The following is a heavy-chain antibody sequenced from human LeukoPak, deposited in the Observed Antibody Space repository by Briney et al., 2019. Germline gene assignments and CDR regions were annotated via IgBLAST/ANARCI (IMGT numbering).Heavy chain of an antibody. CDR3: ARDRSLNGGNSNGYFDS. CDR1: GFTFSSYA. D-gene: IGHD4-23*01. J-gene: IGHJ4*02. CDR2: VSTGGDNT. Sequence: PGGSLRLPCAASGFTFSSYAMSWVRLTPGRGLEWVSVVSTGGDNTYYTDSVKGRFTISRDNSKNTFYLQMSSLRAEDTAIYYCARDRSLNGGNSNGYFDSWGQGTLVTVSS. V-gene: IGHV3-23*01.